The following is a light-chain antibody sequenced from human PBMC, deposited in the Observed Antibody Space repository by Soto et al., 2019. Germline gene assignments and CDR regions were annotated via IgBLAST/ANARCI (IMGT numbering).Light chain of an antibody. CDR3: QQYNDWPLT. CDR1: QSVSNN. Sequence: IVVAPSPCTLSLSREESASLSCRASQSVSNNYLAWYQQKPGQAPRLLIYAASTRATGVPARFSGTGSGTEFTLAINSLQSEDFALYYCQQYNDWPLTFGGGTKVDIK. CDR2: AAS. J-gene: IGKJ4*01. V-gene: IGKV3-15*01.